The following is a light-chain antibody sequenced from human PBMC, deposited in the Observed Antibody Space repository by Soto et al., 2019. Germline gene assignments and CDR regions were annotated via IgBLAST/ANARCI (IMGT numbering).Light chain of an antibody. CDR2: SNN. J-gene: IGLJ2*01. CDR1: SSNIGSNT. Sequence: QAVVTQPPSSSGTPGQRVTISCSGSSSNIGSNTVNWYQQLPGTAPKLLIYSNNQRPSGVPDRFSGSKSGTSASLAISGLQSEDESDYYCAAGDDSLNADVVFGGGTKLTVL. CDR3: AAGDDSLNADVV. V-gene: IGLV1-44*01.